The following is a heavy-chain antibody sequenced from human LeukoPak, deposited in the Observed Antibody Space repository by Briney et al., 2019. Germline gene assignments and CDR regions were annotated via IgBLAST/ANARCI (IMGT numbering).Heavy chain of an antibody. D-gene: IGHD2-2*01. CDR2: IQDDERNI. J-gene: IGHJ4*02. Sequence: GGSLRLSCVAFRFSLSSHAMHWVRQAPGKGLEWVAFIQDDERNIYYAGSVKGRFTISRDNSKNTVYLQMNSLRAEDTAVYYCARGIYCGTTSCYSFDFWGQGTLVTVSS. V-gene: IGHV3-30*02. CDR1: RFSLSSHA. CDR3: ARGIYCGTTSCYSFDF.